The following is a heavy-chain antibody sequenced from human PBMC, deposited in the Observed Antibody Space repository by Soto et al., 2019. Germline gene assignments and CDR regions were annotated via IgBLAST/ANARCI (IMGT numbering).Heavy chain of an antibody. CDR3: ARQKSYYYYSSGYCSTYYYYYGMDV. J-gene: IGHJ6*02. Sequence: SETLSLTCTVSRGSVSSGSYYWPWIRQPPGKGLEWIGYIYSSGITNYNPSLKSRFTISVNTSKNQFSLKLSFVTAVDTAVYYCARQKSYYYYSSGYCSTYYYYYGMDVWGQGTTVTVSS. CDR1: RGSVSSGSYY. CDR2: IYSSGIT. D-gene: IGHD3-22*01. V-gene: IGHV4-61*01.